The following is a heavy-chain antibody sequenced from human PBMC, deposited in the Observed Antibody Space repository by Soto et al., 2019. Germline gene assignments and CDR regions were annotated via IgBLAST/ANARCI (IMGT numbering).Heavy chain of an antibody. J-gene: IGHJ6*02. D-gene: IGHD2-2*01. CDR1: GFTFSSYS. CDR3: AGESDIVVVPANGMDV. Sequence: GALSLSCAASGFTFSSYSMNWVRQAPGKGLEWVSYISSSSSTIYYADSVKGRFTISRDNAKNSLYLQMNSLRDEDTAVYYCAGESDIVVVPANGMDVWGQGTTVTVSS. V-gene: IGHV3-48*02. CDR2: ISSSSSTI.